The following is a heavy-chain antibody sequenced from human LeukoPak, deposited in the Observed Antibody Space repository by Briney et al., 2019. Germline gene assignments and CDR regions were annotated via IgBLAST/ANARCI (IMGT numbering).Heavy chain of an antibody. CDR2: IYSDDTT. D-gene: IGHD6-6*01. Sequence: PGGSLRLSCAASGFTVTTTYMTWVRQAPGKGPECVSVIYSDDTTYYADSVKGRFTVSKDSSKNTLYLQMNSLRPDDTAVYYCARGHGLEWGQGTLVTVSS. CDR1: GFTVTTTY. CDR3: ARGHGLE. V-gene: IGHV3-66*02. J-gene: IGHJ4*02.